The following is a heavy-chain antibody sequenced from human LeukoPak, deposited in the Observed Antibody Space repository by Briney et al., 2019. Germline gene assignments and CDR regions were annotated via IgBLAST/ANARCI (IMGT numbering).Heavy chain of an antibody. Sequence: SETLSLTCTVSGYSISSIHCWGWIRQPPGKGLEWIGSICQSGSTYYSPSLKSRVILSLDTSKNQFSLRLSSVTAADTAVYYCAREYCSTTICYPSGGYYDSWGQGILVTVSS. CDR2: ICQSGST. D-gene: IGHD2-2*01. J-gene: IGHJ4*02. CDR1: GYSISSIHC. V-gene: IGHV4-38-2*02. CDR3: AREYCSTTICYPSGGYYDS.